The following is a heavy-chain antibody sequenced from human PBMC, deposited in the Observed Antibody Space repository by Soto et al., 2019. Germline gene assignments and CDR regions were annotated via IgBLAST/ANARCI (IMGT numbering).Heavy chain of an antibody. CDR3: ARLGLAAAAHEIYYYYGMDV. D-gene: IGHD6-13*01. CDR1: GGSISSGDYY. Sequence: SETLSLTCTVSGGSISSGDYYWSWIRQPPGKGLEWIGYIYYSGSTYYNPSLKSRVTISVDTSKNQFSLKLSSVTAADTAVYYCARLGLAAAAHEIYYYYGMDVWGQGTTVTVSS. CDR2: IYYSGST. J-gene: IGHJ6*02. V-gene: IGHV4-30-4*01.